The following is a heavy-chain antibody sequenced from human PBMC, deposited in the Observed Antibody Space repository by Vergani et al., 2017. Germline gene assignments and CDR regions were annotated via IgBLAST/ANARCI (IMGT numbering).Heavy chain of an antibody. CDR1: GGSISAGYYF. J-gene: IGHJ3*01. D-gene: IGHD4-23*01. CDR2: ISASGNA. V-gene: IGHV4-61*02. CDR3: ARRNGGYYSGGKVHPLRTAFDV. Sequence: QVQLQASGPGRVKPSQTLCLTCTMSGGSISAGYYFWSWIRQPAGKGLEWLGHISASGNASHSPSLKTRVSMSVDTSKNQFSLTVTSVTAADTAIYFCARRNGGYYSGGKVHPLRTAFDVWGHGTVVTVSS.